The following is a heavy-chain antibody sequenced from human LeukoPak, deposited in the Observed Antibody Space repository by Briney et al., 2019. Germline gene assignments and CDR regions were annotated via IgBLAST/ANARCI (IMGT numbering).Heavy chain of an antibody. V-gene: IGHV1-2*02. CDR2: INPNSGGT. J-gene: IGHJ4*02. CDR1: GYTFTSYY. D-gene: IGHD3-22*01. CDR3: ARRFYDSSGYYYSADY. Sequence: ASVKVSCKASGYTFTSYYMHWVRQAPGQGLEWMGWINPNSGGTNYAQKFQGRVTMTRDTSISTAYMELSRLRSDDTAVYYCARRFYDSSGYYYSADYWGQGTLVTVSS.